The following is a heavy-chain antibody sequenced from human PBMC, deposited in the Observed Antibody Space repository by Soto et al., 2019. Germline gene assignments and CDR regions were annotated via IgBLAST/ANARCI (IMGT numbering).Heavy chain of an antibody. CDR3: AHIVTGCFT. CDR1: GFSLITSGVG. Sequence: QITLKESGPTLVKPTQTLTLTCTISGFSLITSGVGVGWIRQPPGKALEWLALIYWDDDKRYSPSLKSRLTITKHTSKNLVVLTMTNMDTVDTATYYCAHIVTGCFTWGRGALVTVSS. V-gene: IGHV2-5*02. CDR2: IYWDDDK. D-gene: IGHD3-16*01. J-gene: IGHJ5*02.